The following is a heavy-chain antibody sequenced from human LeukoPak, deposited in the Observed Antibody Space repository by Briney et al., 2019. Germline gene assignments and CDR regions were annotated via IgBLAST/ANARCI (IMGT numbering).Heavy chain of an antibody. Sequence: PGGSLRLSCAASEFTFTTYGMHWVRQAPGKGLEWVAFIYYDGSNIYYADYVKGRFTISRDISKNTLYLQMDSLRAEDTAIYYCARGYYDNSGYYFPFDFWGQGTLVTVSS. CDR3: ARGYYDNSGYYFPFDF. V-gene: IGHV3-33*01. CDR1: EFTFTTYG. J-gene: IGHJ4*02. CDR2: IYYDGSNI. D-gene: IGHD3-22*01.